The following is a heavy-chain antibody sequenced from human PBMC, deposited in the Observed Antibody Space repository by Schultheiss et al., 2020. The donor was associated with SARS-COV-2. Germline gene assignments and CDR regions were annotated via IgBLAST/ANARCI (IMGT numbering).Heavy chain of an antibody. Sequence: SETLSLTCAVYGGSLSGYYWSWIRQTPGKGLEWIGEINHSGSTNYNPSLKSRVTISVDTSKNQFSLKLSSVTAADTAVSFYGSAYLGDYWGQGTLVTVSS. CDR3: GSAYLGDY. V-gene: IGHV4-34*01. D-gene: IGHD3-10*01. CDR2: INHSGST. J-gene: IGHJ4*02. CDR1: GGSLSGYY.